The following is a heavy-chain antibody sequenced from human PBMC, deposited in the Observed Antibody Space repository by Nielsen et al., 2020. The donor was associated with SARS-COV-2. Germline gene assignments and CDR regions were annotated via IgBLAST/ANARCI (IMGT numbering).Heavy chain of an antibody. CDR1: GGSIRSYY. J-gene: IGHJ3*02. CDR2: IYYTGST. CDR3: ATAVGAASSHDAFDI. D-gene: IGHD1-26*01. Sequence: SETPSLTCTVYGGSIRSYYSTWIRQPPGKGLEWIGYIYYTGSTNYNPSLKSRVTMSVDTSKNQFSLKLRSVNAADTAVYFCATAVGAASSHDAFDIWGQGTMVTVSS. V-gene: IGHV4-59*08.